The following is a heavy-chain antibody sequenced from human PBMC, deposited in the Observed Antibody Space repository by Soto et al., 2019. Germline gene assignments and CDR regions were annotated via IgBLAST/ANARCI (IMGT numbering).Heavy chain of an antibody. CDR3: AKGSAAGIGYYYYGMDV. Sequence: GGSLRLSCAASGFTFDDYAMHWVRQVPGKGLEWVSAISGSGGSTYYADSVKGRFTISRDNSKNTLYLQMNSLRAEDTAVYYCAKGSAAGIGYYYYGMDVWGQGTTVTVSS. D-gene: IGHD6-13*01. V-gene: IGHV3-23*01. J-gene: IGHJ6*02. CDR1: GFTFDDYA. CDR2: ISGSGGST.